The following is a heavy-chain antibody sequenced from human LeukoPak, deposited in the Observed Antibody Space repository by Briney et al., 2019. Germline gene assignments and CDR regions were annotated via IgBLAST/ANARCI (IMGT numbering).Heavy chain of an antibody. CDR2: INPNSGGT. Sequence: VASVKVSCKASGYTFTGYYMHWVRQAPGQGLEWMGWINPNSGGTNYAQKFQGRVTITRDTSISTAYMELSRLRSDDTAVYYCARDCSGGSCYVDWGQGTLVTVSS. CDR1: GYTFTGYY. D-gene: IGHD2-15*01. CDR3: ARDCSGGSCYVD. J-gene: IGHJ4*02. V-gene: IGHV1-2*02.